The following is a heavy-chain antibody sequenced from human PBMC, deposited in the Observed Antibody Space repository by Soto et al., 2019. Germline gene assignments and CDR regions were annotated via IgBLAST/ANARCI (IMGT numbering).Heavy chain of an antibody. D-gene: IGHD3-9*01. J-gene: IGHJ4*02. V-gene: IGHV3-30*18. Sequence: GSLRLSCAASGFTFSSYGMHWVRQAPGKGLEWVAVISYDGSNKYYVDSVKGRFTISRDNSKNTLYLQMNSLRAEDTAVYYCAKDGDFDWLLLDYWGQGTLVTVSS. CDR3: AKDGDFDWLLLDY. CDR2: ISYDGSNK. CDR1: GFTFSSYG.